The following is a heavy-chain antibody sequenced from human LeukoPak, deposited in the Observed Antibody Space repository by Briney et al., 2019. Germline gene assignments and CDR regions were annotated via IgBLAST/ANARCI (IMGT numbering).Heavy chain of an antibody. J-gene: IGHJ5*02. CDR2: INSDGSST. D-gene: IGHD6-13*01. V-gene: IGHV3-74*01. Sequence: SGGSLRLSCAASGFTFSSYWMHWVRQAPGKGLVWVSRINSDGSSTSYADSVKGRFTISRDNAKNTLYLRMNSLRAEDTAVYYCAREGGSSSWWWNNWFDPWGQGTLVTVSS. CDR3: AREGGSSSWWWNNWFDP. CDR1: GFTFSSYW.